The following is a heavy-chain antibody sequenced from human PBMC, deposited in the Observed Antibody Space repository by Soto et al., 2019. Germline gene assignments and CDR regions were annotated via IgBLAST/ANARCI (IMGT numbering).Heavy chain of an antibody. V-gene: IGHV3-11*03. CDR3: AANWNFGLNF. D-gene: IGHD1-1*01. J-gene: IGHJ4*02. CDR2: ISSSLGHT. CDR1: GFDFSDFH. Sequence: GGSLRLSCAGSGFDFSDFHIIWVRQAPGKGLEWISYISSSLGHTDYADSVKGRFTISRDNAKSSVFLEMSDLRSDDTAVYYCAANWNFGLNFWGQGTLVTVSS.